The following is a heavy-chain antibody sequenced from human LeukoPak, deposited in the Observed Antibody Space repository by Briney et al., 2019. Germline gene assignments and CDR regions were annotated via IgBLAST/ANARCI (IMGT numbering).Heavy chain of an antibody. CDR1: GGSISSYY. V-gene: IGHV4-59*01. CDR2: IYYSGST. D-gene: IGHD2-2*01. Sequence: SETLSLTCTVSGGSISSYYWSWIRQPPGKGLEWIGYIYYSGSTNYNPSLKSRVTISVDTSKNQFSLKLSSVTAADTAVYYCARVPHQLLASYYYYMDVWGKGTTVTVSS. CDR3: ARVPHQLLASYYYYMDV. J-gene: IGHJ6*03.